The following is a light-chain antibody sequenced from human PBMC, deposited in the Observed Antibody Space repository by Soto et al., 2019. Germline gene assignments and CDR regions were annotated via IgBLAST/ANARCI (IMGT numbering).Light chain of an antibody. Sequence: QPVLTQTASVSGSPGQSITISCTGTSSDVGGYNYVSWYQQHPGKAPKLMIYDVSNRPSGVSNRFSGSKSGNTASLTISGLLAEDEADYYCSSYTSSSKVFGGGTKLTVL. V-gene: IGLV2-14*01. J-gene: IGLJ2*01. CDR2: DVS. CDR1: SSDVGGYNY. CDR3: SSYTSSSKV.